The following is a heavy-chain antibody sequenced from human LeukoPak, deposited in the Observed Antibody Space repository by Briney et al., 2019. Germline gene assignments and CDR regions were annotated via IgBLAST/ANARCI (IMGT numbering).Heavy chain of an antibody. Sequence: GGSLRLSCAASGFTFTNYAMSWVRQAPGKGLEWVSVISGSGSSTYYADSVKGRFTISRDDSKNTMYLQMNSLRAEDTAVYFCARHGNYCFDYWGQGTLVTVSS. CDR3: ARHGNYCFDY. CDR1: GFTFTNYA. V-gene: IGHV3-23*01. J-gene: IGHJ4*02. D-gene: IGHD1-26*01. CDR2: ISGSGSST.